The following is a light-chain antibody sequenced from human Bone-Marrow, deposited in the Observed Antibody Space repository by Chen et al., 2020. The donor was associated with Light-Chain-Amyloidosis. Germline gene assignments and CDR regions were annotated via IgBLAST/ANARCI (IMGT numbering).Light chain of an antibody. CDR2: SDN. V-gene: IGLV1-44*01. CDR1: TSNIGTYT. CDR3: AAWEDSLDGVV. J-gene: IGLJ2*01. Sequence: QSVLTQPPSTSGTPGQRVTISCSGSTSNIGTYTVNWYHQVPGTAPRLLIQSDNQRPSGVTYRFSCSKSGASASLAISWLQSEEEADYYCAAWEDSLDGVVFGGGTKLPVL.